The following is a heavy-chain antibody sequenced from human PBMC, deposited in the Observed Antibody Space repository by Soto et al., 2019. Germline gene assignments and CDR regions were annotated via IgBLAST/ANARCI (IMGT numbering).Heavy chain of an antibody. D-gene: IGHD3-22*01. CDR1: GFTFSSYA. CDR3: ARVGYYYDSSGYEAPGFDY. Sequence: LRLSCAASGFTFSSYAMHWVRQAPGKGLEWVAVISYDGSNKYYADSVKGRFTISRDNSKNTLYLQMNSLRAEDTAVYYCARVGYYYDSSGYEAPGFDYWGQGTLVTVSS. J-gene: IGHJ4*02. CDR2: ISYDGSNK. V-gene: IGHV3-30-3*01.